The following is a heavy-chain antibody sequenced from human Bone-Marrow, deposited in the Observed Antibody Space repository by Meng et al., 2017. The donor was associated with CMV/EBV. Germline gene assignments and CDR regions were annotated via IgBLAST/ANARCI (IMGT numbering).Heavy chain of an antibody. D-gene: IGHD3-9*01. CDR1: GYTFSGYY. J-gene: IGHJ3*02. Sequence: ASVKVSCKASGYTFSGYYIHWVRQAPGQGLEWMGWINPNNAVTNYAQKFQGRVTMTRDTSIRTVYMELARLTYDDTAVYYCARGNSNDWAGAMNGFDIWGQGSMVTVSS. CDR2: INPNNAVT. V-gene: IGHV1-2*02. CDR3: ARGNSNDWAGAMNGFDI.